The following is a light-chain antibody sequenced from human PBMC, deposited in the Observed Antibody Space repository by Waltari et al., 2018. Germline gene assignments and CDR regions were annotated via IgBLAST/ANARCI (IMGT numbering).Light chain of an antibody. CDR3: QQYDSYPWT. V-gene: IGKV1-16*01. CDR2: ASS. Sequence: DIQMTQSPSSLSASIGDRVTITCRASQGIGDYLAWFQQKPGKAPESLIYASSSLQSGVPSRFSGSGSGTDFTLTINYLQAEDFATYFCQQYDSYPWTFGPGTRVEI. J-gene: IGKJ1*01. CDR1: QGIGDY.